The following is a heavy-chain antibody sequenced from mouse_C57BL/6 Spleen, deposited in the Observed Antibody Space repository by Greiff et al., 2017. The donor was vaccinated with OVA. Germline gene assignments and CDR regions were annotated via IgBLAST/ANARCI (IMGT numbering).Heavy chain of an antibody. CDR2: ISYSGST. CDR3: ARGSYGSSAWFAY. CDR1: GYSITSGYD. V-gene: IGHV3-1*01. Sequence: EVHLVESGPGMVKPSQSLSLTCTVTGYSITSGYDWHWIRHFPGNKLEWMGYISYSGSTNYNPSLKSRISITHDTSKNHFFLKLNSVTTEDTATYYCARGSYGSSAWFAYWGQGTLVTVSA. J-gene: IGHJ3*01. D-gene: IGHD1-1*01.